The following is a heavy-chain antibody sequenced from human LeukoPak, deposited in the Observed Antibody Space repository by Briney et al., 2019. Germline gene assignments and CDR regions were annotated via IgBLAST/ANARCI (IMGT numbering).Heavy chain of an antibody. Sequence: GESLKISCKGSGYSFPSYWIGWVRQMPGKGLEWMGIIYPGDSDTRYSPSFQGQVTISADKSISTAYLQWSSLKASDTAMYYCARWGSGWYPHWYFDLWGRGTLVTVSS. CDR1: GYSFPSYW. CDR3: ARWGSGWYPHWYFDL. CDR2: IYPGDSDT. V-gene: IGHV5-51*01. D-gene: IGHD6-19*01. J-gene: IGHJ2*01.